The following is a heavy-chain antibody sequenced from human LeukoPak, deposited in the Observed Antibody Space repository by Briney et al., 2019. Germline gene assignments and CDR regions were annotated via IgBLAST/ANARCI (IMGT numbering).Heavy chain of an antibody. CDR2: IYYSGST. CDR1: GGSISTYY. J-gene: IGHJ4*02. Sequence: SETLSLTCTVSGGSISTYYWNWIRQPPGKGLEWIGYIYYSGSTNYNPSLKSRVAISVDTSKNQFSLKLSSVTAADTAVYYCARERRTAMVTTLDYWGQGTLVTVSS. D-gene: IGHD5-18*01. CDR3: ARERRTAMVTTLDY. V-gene: IGHV4-59*01.